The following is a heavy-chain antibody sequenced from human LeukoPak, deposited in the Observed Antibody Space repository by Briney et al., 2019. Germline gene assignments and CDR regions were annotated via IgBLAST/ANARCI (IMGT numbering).Heavy chain of an antibody. D-gene: IGHD2-15*01. J-gene: IGHJ4*02. CDR3: AREGGGYRLFEF. CDR1: GFTFSSYA. V-gene: IGHV3-23*01. Sequence: GGSLRLSCAASGFTFSSYAMSWVRQAPGKGLEWVSAISGSGGSTFYADSVKGRFTISRDNAENTLYLQMDNLRAEDTAVYYCAREGGGYRLFEFWGQGLLVTVSS. CDR2: ISGSGGST.